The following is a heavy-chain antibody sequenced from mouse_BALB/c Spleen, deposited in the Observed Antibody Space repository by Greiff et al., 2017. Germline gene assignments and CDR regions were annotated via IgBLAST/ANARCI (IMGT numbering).Heavy chain of an antibody. CDR2: IWWDDAK. CDR1: GFSLSTSGMG. D-gene: IGHD4-1*01. J-gene: IGHJ1*01. CDR3: ARMPNFWYFDV. V-gene: IGHV8-8*01. Sequence: VKLVESGPGILKPSQTLSLTCSFSGFSLSTSGMGVGWIRQPSGKGLEWLAHIWWDDAKYYNPSLKSQLTISKDTSRNQVFLKITSVDTADTATYYCARMPNFWYFDVWGAGTTVTVSS.